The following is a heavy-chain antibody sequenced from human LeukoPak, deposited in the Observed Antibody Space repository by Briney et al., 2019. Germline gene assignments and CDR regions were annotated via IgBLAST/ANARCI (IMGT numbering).Heavy chain of an antibody. V-gene: IGHV3-33*06. J-gene: IGHJ4*02. CDR3: AKEIDY. Sequence: GRSLRLSCAASGFTFSSYGMHWVRQAPGKGLEWVAVMSYDGSKKYYTDSVKGRFTISRDNSKNTLYLQMNSLRAEDTAVYYCAKEIDYWGQGTLVTVSS. CDR2: MSYDGSKK. CDR1: GFTFSSYG.